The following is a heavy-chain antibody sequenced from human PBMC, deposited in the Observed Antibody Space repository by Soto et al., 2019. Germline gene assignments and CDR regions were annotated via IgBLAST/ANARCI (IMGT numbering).Heavy chain of an antibody. D-gene: IGHD6-19*01. Sequence: VQLVESGGGLVQPGGSVRLSCAASGFTFSSYWMSWVRQAPGKGLEWVANIKQDGSEKYYVDSVKGRFTISRDNAKNSLYLQMNSLRAEDTAVYYCARDSKGRYSSGWSDFDYWGQGTLVTASS. CDR3: ARDSKGRYSSGWSDFDY. CDR1: GFTFSSYW. J-gene: IGHJ4*02. CDR2: IKQDGSEK. V-gene: IGHV3-7*03.